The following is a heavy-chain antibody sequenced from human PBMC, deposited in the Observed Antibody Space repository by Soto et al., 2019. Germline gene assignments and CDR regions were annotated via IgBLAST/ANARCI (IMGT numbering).Heavy chain of an antibody. D-gene: IGHD3-3*02. V-gene: IGHV3-33*01. CDR1: GFTLSSYG. J-gene: IGHJ3*01. CDR2: IWYDGSNK. CDR3: ARDLIFGVVISHRSSSHF. Sequence: GSLRLSCAAPGFTLSSYGMHWVRQAPGKGLEWVAVIWYDGSNKYYADSVKGRFTISRDNSKNTLYLQMNSLRAEDTAVYYCARDLIFGVVISHRSSSHFWCPGTIGT.